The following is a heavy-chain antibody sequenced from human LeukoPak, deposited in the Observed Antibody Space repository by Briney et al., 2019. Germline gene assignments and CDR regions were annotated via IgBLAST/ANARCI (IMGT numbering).Heavy chain of an antibody. CDR1: GGSISSGGYY. V-gene: IGHV4-31*03. Sequence: SQTLSLTRTVSGGSISSGGYYWSWIRQHPGKGLERIGYIYYSGSTYYNPSLKSRVTVSVDTSKNQFSLKLSSVTAADTAVYYCARGVRIPSGWFDPWGQGTLVTVSS. D-gene: IGHD6-25*01. CDR3: ARGVRIPSGWFDP. CDR2: IYYSGST. J-gene: IGHJ5*02.